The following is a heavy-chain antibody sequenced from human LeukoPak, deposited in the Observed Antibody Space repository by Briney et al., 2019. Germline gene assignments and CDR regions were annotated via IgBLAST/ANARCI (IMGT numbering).Heavy chain of an antibody. CDR1: GFTFDTYW. V-gene: IGHV3-74*01. Sequence: PGGSLRLSCAPSGFTFDTYWMHWVRQAPGKGLVWVSRIHRDGNNINYADFVQGRFTVSRDNAKNTLYLQMHSLRVEDTAMYYCARGLRDRYGMDVWGQGTTVTVSS. CDR3: ARGLRDRYGMDV. CDR2: IHRDGNNI. J-gene: IGHJ6*02.